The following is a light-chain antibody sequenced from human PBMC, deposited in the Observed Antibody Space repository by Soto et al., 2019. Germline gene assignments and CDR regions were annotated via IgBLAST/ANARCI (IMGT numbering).Light chain of an antibody. V-gene: IGLV2-14*01. CDR2: EVS. CDR1: SSDVGGYNY. Sequence: QSALTQPASVSGSPGQSITISCTGTSSDVGGYNYVSWYQQHPGKAPKLMIYEVSNRNSGVSNRVSGSKSGNTASLTISGLQAEDEADYCCSSYTRSSTLVFGTGTKVTVL. J-gene: IGLJ1*01. CDR3: SSYTRSSTLV.